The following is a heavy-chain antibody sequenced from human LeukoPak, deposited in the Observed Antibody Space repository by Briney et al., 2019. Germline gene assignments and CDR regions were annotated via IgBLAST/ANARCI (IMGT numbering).Heavy chain of an antibody. CDR3: ATDRGSSWWLDY. CDR2: IYYSGST. CDR1: GGSISSYY. Sequence: SETLSLTCTVSGGSISSYYWSWIRQPPGKGLEWIGYIYYSGSTNYNPSLKSRVTISVDTSKNQFSLKLSSVTAADTAVYYCATDRGSSWWLDYWGQGTLVTVSS. D-gene: IGHD6-13*01. V-gene: IGHV4-59*12. J-gene: IGHJ4*02.